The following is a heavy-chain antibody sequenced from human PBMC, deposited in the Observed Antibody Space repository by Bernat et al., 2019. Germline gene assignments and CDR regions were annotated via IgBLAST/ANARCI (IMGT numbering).Heavy chain of an antibody. CDR2: IWYDGSNK. CDR3: ARDVPTSSPLGVPGDY. Sequence: QVQLVESGGGVVQSGRSLRLSCAASGFTFSSYGMHWVRQAPGKGLEWVAVIWYDGSNKYYADSVKGRFTISRDNSKNTLYLQMNSLRAEDTAVYYCARDVPTSSPLGVPGDYWGQGTLVTVSS. J-gene: IGHJ4*02. V-gene: IGHV3-33*01. CDR1: GFTFSSYG. D-gene: IGHD6-13*01.